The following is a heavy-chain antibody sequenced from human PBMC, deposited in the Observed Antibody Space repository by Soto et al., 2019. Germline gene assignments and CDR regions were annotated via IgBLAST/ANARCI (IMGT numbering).Heavy chain of an antibody. CDR3: ATSYIVVVVAATGLAFDI. CDR1: GYTFTSYA. J-gene: IGHJ3*02. CDR2: INAGNGNT. D-gene: IGHD2-15*01. V-gene: IGHV1-3*01. Sequence: GASVKVSCKASGYTFTSYAMHWVRQAPGQRLEWMGWINAGNGNTKYSQKFQGRVTMTKDTSADTAYMELSSLRSGDTAVYYCATSYIVVVVAATGLAFDIWGQGTMVTVSS.